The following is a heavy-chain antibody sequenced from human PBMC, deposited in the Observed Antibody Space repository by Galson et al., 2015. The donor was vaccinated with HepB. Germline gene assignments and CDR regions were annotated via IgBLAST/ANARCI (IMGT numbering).Heavy chain of an antibody. CDR1: GDSVSSNSAA. J-gene: IGHJ2*01. V-gene: IGHV6-1*01. CDR3: ARWLHREVYFDL. D-gene: IGHD5-24*01. Sequence: CAISGDSVSSNSAAWNWIRQSPSRGLEWLGRTYYRSKWRNDYAVSVKSRITINPDTSKNQFPLQLNSVTPEDTALYYCARWLHREVYFDLWGRGTLVTVSS. CDR2: TYYRSKWRN.